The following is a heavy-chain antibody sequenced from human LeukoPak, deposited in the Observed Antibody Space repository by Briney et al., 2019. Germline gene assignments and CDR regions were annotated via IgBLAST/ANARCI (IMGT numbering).Heavy chain of an antibody. CDR1: GGSINSYY. Sequence: ASETLSLTCTVSGGSINSYYWSWIRQPPGKGLEWIGYIHYSGSTNYNPSLKSRVTISVDTSKNQFSLKLSSVTAADTAVYYCTTLYGDYSRYFDYWGQGTLVTVSS. CDR3: TTLYGDYSRYFDY. CDR2: IHYSGST. J-gene: IGHJ4*02. V-gene: IGHV4-59*08. D-gene: IGHD4-17*01.